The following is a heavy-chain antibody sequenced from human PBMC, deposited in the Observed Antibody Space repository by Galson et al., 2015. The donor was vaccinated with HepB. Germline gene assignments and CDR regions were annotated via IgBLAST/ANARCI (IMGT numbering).Heavy chain of an antibody. J-gene: IGHJ4*02. CDR3: ARVSTVPTYYFDY. CDR2: IHDSGRT. CDR1: GGSISSGGYY. V-gene: IGHV4-31*11. D-gene: IGHD4-17*01. Sequence: TLSLTCAVSGGSISSGGYYWSWIRQHPGNALEWIGYIHDSGRTYYSPSLMSRVLISVDTSTNQFSLKLSSVTAADTAVYFCARVSTVPTYYFDYWGQGTLVTVSS.